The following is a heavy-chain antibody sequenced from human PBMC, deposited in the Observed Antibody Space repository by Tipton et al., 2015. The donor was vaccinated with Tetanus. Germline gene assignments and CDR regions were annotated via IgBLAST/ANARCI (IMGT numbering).Heavy chain of an antibody. CDR1: GFTFSSYG. CDR3: AQDPVRCVGSLPSGSSRDH. CDR2: ISYDGGNK. D-gene: IGHD3-10*01. V-gene: IGHV3-30*18. J-gene: IGHJ4*02. Sequence: SLRLSCAASGFTFSSYGMHWVRQAPGKGLEWVAVISYDGGNKYYADSVKGRFTISRDNSKNTLYLQMNSLRAEDTALYYCAQDPVRCVGSLPSGSSRDHWGQGALVTVSS.